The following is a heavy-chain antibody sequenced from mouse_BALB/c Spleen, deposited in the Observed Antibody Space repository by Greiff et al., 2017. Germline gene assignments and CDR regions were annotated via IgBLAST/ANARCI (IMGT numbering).Heavy chain of an antibody. D-gene: IGHD2-4*01. J-gene: IGHJ4*01. CDR1: GFTFSSFG. V-gene: IGHV5-17*02. CDR2: ISSGSSTI. CDR3: ARRIKYAMDY. Sequence: VQLKESGGGLVQPGGSRKLSCAASGFTFSSFGMHWVRQAPEKGLEWVAYISSGSSTIYYPDTVTGRFTISRDNAKNTLYLEMSSLRSEDTAMYYCARRIKYAMDYWGQGTSVTVSS.